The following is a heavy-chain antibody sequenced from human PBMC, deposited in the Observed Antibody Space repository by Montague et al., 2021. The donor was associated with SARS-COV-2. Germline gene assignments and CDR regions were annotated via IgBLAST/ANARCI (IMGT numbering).Heavy chain of an antibody. Sequence: VKPTQTLTLTCTFSGFSLSTSGMCVSWIRQPPGKALEWLARIDWDDDKYYSTFLKTRLTISKDTSKNQVVLTMTNMDPVDTATYYCAREYSSGVYFDYWGQGTLVTVSS. J-gene: IGHJ4*02. CDR1: GFSLSTSGMC. CDR3: AREYSSGVYFDY. CDR2: IDWDDDK. V-gene: IGHV2-70*11. D-gene: IGHD6-19*01.